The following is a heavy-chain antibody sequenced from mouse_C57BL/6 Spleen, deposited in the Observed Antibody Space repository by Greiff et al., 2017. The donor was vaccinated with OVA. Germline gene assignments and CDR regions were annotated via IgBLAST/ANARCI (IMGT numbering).Heavy chain of an antibody. J-gene: IGHJ4*01. Sequence: VQRVESGAELVKPGASVKISCKASGYAFSSYWMNWVKQRPGKGLEWIGQIYPGDGDTNYKGKLQGKATLTADKSSSTAYMQPSSPTSEDSAVYFCARSDGSSLYYYAMDYGGQGTSVTVSS. CDR3: ARSDGSSLYYYAMDY. CDR2: IYPGDGDT. D-gene: IGHD1-1*01. V-gene: IGHV1-80*01. CDR1: GYAFSSYW.